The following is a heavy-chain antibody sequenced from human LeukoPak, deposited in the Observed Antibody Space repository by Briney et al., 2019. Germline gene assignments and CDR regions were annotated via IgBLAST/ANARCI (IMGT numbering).Heavy chain of an antibody. CDR3: ARYYVGATAFY. V-gene: IGHV4-34*01. Sequence: NASETLSLTCAVYGGSFSGYYWSWIRQPPGKGLEWIGEINHSGSTNYNPSLKSRVTISVDTSKNQFSLKLSSVTAADTAVYYCARYYVGATAFYWGQGTLVTVSS. CDR2: INHSGST. CDR1: GGSFSGYY. D-gene: IGHD1-26*01. J-gene: IGHJ4*02.